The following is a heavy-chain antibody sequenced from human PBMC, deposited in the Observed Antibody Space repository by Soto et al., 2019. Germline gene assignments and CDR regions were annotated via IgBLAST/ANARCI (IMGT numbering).Heavy chain of an antibody. V-gene: IGHV4-31*03. D-gene: IGHD3-10*01. CDR3: ARSVTP. J-gene: IGHJ5*02. CDR1: GGSISSVGYY. Sequence: QVQLQESGPGLLKPSQTLSLTCTVSGGSISSVGYYWRWIRQHPGKGLEWIGYIYYSGSTCYNPSLKSRVTISVDTSKNQFSLKLSSVTAADTAVYYFARSVTPWGPGTLGTVSS. CDR2: IYYSGST.